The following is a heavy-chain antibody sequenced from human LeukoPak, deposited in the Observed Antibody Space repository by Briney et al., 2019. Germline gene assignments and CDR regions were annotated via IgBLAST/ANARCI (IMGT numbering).Heavy chain of an antibody. CDR2: INPSGGST. D-gene: IGHD2-2*01. CDR3: ARGESQLLWEGEFDY. CDR1: GYTFTTYY. Sequence: ASVKVSCKASGYTFTTYYMHWVRQAPGQGLEWMGIINPSGGSTSYAQKFQGRVTMTRDTSTSTVYMELSSLRSEDTAVYYCARGESQLLWEGEFDYWGQGTPVTVYS. J-gene: IGHJ4*02. V-gene: IGHV1-46*01.